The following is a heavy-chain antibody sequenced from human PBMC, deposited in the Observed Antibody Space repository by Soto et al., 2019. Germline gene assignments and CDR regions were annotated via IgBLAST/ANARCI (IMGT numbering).Heavy chain of an antibody. CDR1: GGSISNY. CDR2: IYYSGST. J-gene: IGHJ5*02. D-gene: IGHD3-16*02. CDR3: ARGQEAYDYVWGSYRYNNWFDP. Sequence: QVQLQESGPGLVKPSETLSLTCTVSGGSISNYWNWIRQPPGKGLEWIGYIYYSGSTNYNPSLKSRVTISVDTSKNQSSLKLSSVTAADTAVYYCARGQEAYDYVWGSYRYNNWFDPWGQGTLVTVSS. V-gene: IGHV4-59*01.